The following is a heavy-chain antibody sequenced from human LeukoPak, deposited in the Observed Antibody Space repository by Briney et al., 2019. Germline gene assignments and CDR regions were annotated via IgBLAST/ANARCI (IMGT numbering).Heavy chain of an antibody. CDR2: IIPIFGTA. CDR3: ALGYCTNGVCSPEGYYYYGMDV. Sequence: SVKVSCKASGGTFSSYAISWVRQAPGQGLEWMGGIIPIFGTANYAQKFQGRVTITADESTSTAYMELSSLRSEDTAVYYCALGYCTNGVCSPEGYYYYGMDVWGQGTTVTVSS. V-gene: IGHV1-69*13. D-gene: IGHD2-8*01. J-gene: IGHJ6*02. CDR1: GGTFSSYA.